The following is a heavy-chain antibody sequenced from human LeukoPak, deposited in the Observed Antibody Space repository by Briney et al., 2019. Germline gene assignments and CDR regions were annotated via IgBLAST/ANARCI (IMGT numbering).Heavy chain of an antibody. CDR3: AKVPYDSSGYYYFDY. CDR1: GFTVSSNY. Sequence: PGGSLRLSCAASGFTVSSNYMSWVRQAPGKGLEWVSVIYNGDGTYYADSVKGRFTISRDNSKNTLYLQMNSLRAEDTAVYYCAKVPYDSSGYYYFDYWGQGTLVTVSS. J-gene: IGHJ4*02. D-gene: IGHD3-22*01. V-gene: IGHV3-53*01. CDR2: IYNGDGT.